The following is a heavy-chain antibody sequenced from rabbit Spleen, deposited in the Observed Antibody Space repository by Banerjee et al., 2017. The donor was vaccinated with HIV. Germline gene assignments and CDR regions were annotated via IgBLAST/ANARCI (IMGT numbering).Heavy chain of an antibody. V-gene: IGHV1S40*01. CDR1: GFSFSSGYY. D-gene: IGHD2-1*01. CDR2: ITIGSGGST. J-gene: IGHJ4*01. CDR3: ARSLADYGVYSATTLNL. Sequence: QSLEESGGGLVKPGGTLTLTCTASGFSFSSGYYMCWVRQAPGKGLEWIGCITIGSGGSTYYASWAKGRFTISKTSSTTLTLQMTSLTAADTATYFCARSLADYGVYSATTLNLWGQGTLVTVS.